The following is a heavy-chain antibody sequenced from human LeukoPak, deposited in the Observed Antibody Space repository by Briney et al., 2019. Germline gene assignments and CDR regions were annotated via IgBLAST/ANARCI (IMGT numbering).Heavy chain of an antibody. CDR1: GFNFSHYW. Sequence: GGSLRLSCAASGFNFSHYWISWVRQAPGKGLEWLANIKQDGSEKYYVDSVKGRFTISRDNAKNSLYLQMNSQRAGDTAIYYCARDQGALDIWGQGTMVTVSS. J-gene: IGHJ3*02. CDR2: IKQDGSEK. V-gene: IGHV3-7*01. CDR3: ARDQGALDI.